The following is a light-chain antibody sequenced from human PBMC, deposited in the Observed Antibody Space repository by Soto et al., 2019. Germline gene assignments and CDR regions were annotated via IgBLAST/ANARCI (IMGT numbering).Light chain of an antibody. CDR3: QHGYSTPLT. CDR2: AAS. CDR1: QSISTW. V-gene: IGKV1-39*01. J-gene: IGKJ4*01. Sequence: DIQMTQSPPTLSASVGDRVTITCRASQSISTWLAWYQQKPGKAPNLLIYAASTLQSGVPSRFSGSGSGTDFTLTISSLQPEDFATYFCQHGYSTPLTFGGGTKVDI.